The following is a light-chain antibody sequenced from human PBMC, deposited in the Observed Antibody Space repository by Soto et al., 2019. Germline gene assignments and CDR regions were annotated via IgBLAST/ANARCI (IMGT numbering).Light chain of an antibody. CDR1: ETIYTH. J-gene: IGKJ1*01. V-gene: IGKV1-39*01. Sequence: DIQMTQSPGSLSASVGDRVIITCRASETIYTHLNWYQQRAGKAHKLLINGGSILQSGVQSRFSGSGYGTEFTLTIRSLEPEDFATYYCQQSSRSPITFGQGTKVDIK. CDR2: GGS. CDR3: QQSSRSPIT.